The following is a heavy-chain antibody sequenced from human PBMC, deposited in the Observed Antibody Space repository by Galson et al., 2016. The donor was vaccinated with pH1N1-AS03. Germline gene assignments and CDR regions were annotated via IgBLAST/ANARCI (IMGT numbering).Heavy chain of an antibody. D-gene: IGHD3-3*01. CDR3: ARLYDVWSDYPSFDY. V-gene: IGHV4-59*01. J-gene: IGHJ4*02. Sequence: ETLSLTCTVSGGSITINYWIWIRQPPGKGLEWIGYISYSGFTNYNPSLKSRVTLSVDTSKNQFSLKLSSVTAADTAVYFCARLYDVWSDYPSFDYWGQGTLVTVSS. CDR2: ISYSGFT. CDR1: GGSITINY.